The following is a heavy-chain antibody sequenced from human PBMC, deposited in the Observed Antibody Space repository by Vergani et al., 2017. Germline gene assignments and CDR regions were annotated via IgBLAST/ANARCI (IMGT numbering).Heavy chain of an antibody. CDR2: FDPEHGEV. CDR1: GYSPTELT. CDR3: AMVTDCYDSSGYYLDY. J-gene: IGHJ4*02. V-gene: IGHV1-24*01. Sequence: QVQLVQSGSEVRKPGASVKVSCQVSGYSPTELTTHWVRQAPGKGLEWMVGFDPEHGEVTFAHHIQGRVTMTEDRSTDTAYMVLSSLRPEDTALYYCAMVTDCYDSSGYYLDYWGQGTLVTVSS. D-gene: IGHD3-22*01.